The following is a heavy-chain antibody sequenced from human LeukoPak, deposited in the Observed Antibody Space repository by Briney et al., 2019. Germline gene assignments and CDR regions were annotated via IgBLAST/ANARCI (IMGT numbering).Heavy chain of an antibody. D-gene: IGHD6-19*01. Sequence: GASVKVSCKASGYTFTGYYMHWVRQAPGQGLEWMGWINPNSGGTNYAQKFQGWVTMTRDTSISTAYMELSRLRSDDTAVYYCARDRWTHYSSGWWAQFDYWGQGTLVTVSS. CDR3: ARDRWTHYSSGWWAQFDY. V-gene: IGHV1-2*04. CDR1: GYTFTGYY. J-gene: IGHJ4*02. CDR2: INPNSGGT.